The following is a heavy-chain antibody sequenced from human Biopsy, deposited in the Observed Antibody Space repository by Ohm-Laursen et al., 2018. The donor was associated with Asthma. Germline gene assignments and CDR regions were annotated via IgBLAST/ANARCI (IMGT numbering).Heavy chain of an antibody. J-gene: IGHJ4*02. Sequence: ASVKVSCKSLGGTFNTYVIGWVRQAPGQGLEWMGGINSVFGTTTYSQKFQDRVTITADDSTSTVYMELSSLRSEDTAVYYCARKAGSCISRTCYSLDFWGQGTLVTVYS. CDR2: INSVFGTT. D-gene: IGHD2-2*01. CDR3: ARKAGSCISRTCYSLDF. CDR1: GGTFNTYV. V-gene: IGHV1-69*13.